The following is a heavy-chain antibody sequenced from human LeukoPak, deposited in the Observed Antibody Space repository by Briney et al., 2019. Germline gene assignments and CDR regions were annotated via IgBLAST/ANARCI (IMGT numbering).Heavy chain of an antibody. D-gene: IGHD6-19*01. J-gene: IGHJ4*02. V-gene: IGHV4-59*08. CDR3: ARLIAVAGTIDY. CDR1: GGSISSYY. Sequence: SETLSLTCTVSGGSISSYYWSWIRQPPGKGLERIGYIYYSGSTNYNPSLKSRVTISVDTSKNQFSLKLSSVTAADTAVYYCARLIAVAGTIDYWGQGTLVTVSS. CDR2: IYYSGST.